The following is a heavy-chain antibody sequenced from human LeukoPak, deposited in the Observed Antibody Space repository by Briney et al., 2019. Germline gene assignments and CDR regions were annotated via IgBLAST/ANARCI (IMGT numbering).Heavy chain of an antibody. D-gene: IGHD3-10*01. Sequence: GESLKISCKGAGYSFTSYWIGWVRQMTGKGMEWMGIIYPGDSDTRYSPPFQGQVTISADKSISTAHLQWSSLKASDTAMYYCARFQGSEFRFDPWGQGTLVTVST. CDR2: IYPGDSDT. CDR1: GYSFTSYW. CDR3: ARFQGSEFRFDP. J-gene: IGHJ5*02. V-gene: IGHV5-51*01.